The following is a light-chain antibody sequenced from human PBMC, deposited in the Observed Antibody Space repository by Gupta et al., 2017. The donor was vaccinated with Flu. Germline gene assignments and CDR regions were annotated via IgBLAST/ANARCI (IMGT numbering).Light chain of an antibody. J-gene: IGLJ2*01. Sequence: SVATQPPTSSSPPEQRVTISCSGSSSNIGRNYVPWYQQHPGAAPTLLIYSNNRRPSGVPDRFSGSKSGTSAALAISGLLAEDEADYYCSAWDDSRSGGVFGGGTKLTV. CDR3: SAWDDSRSGGV. V-gene: IGLV1-47*02. CDR1: SSNIGRNY. CDR2: SNN.